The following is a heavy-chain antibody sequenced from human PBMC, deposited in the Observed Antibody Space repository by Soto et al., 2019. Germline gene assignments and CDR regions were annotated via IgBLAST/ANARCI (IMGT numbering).Heavy chain of an antibody. Sequence: GGSLRLSCAASGFTFSNAWINWVRQAPGKGREWVGRIKSKTDGGTTDFAAPVRGRFAISRDDSKNMVYMQMNSLKTEDTAVYYCTTDSYITMIVVRSDYWGHGTLVTVSS. J-gene: IGHJ4*01. CDR2: IKSKTDGGTT. V-gene: IGHV3-15*07. D-gene: IGHD3-22*01. CDR1: GFTFSNAW. CDR3: TTDSYITMIVVRSDY.